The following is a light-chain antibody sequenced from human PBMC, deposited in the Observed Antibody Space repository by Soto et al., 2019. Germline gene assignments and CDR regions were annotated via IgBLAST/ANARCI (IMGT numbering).Light chain of an antibody. Sequence: DIVMTQSPLSLPFTRGEPASISCRASQSLLHSNGYNYLDWYLQKPGQSPQLLIFLGSDRASGVPDRFSGSGSGTDFTLKISRVEAEDVGVYYCMQSLQTPWTFGQGTKVDIK. CDR1: QSLLHSNGYNY. J-gene: IGKJ1*01. CDR3: MQSLQTPWT. CDR2: LGS. V-gene: IGKV2-28*01.